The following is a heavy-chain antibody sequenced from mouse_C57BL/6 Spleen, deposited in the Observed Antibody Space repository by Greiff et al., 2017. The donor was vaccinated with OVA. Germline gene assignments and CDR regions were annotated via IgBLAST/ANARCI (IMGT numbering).Heavy chain of an antibody. J-gene: IGHJ4*01. D-gene: IGHD2-5*01. Sequence: DVHLVESGGGLVQPKGSLKLSCAASGFSFNTYAMNWVRQAPGKGLEWVARIRSKSNNYATYYADSVKDRFTISRDDSESMLYLQMNNLKTEDTAMYYCVRHPPYSNYAMDYWGQGTSVTVSS. V-gene: IGHV10-1*01. CDR3: VRHPPYSNYAMDY. CDR1: GFSFNTYA. CDR2: IRSKSNNYAT.